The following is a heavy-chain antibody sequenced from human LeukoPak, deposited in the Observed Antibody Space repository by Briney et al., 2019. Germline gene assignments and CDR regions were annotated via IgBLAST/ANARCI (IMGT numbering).Heavy chain of an antibody. D-gene: IGHD1-1*01. CDR2: IGIDSGNT. CDR3: ARDHNYAFDN. J-gene: IGHJ4*02. V-gene: IGHV3-48*01. CDR1: GFPFIEYS. Sequence: GGSLRLSCTASGFPFIEYSMNWVRQVPGKGLEWTSYIGIDSGNTKYADSVRGRFTISADKAKNSLYLQMNSLRVEDTAVYYCARDHNYAFDNWGQGTLVSVAS.